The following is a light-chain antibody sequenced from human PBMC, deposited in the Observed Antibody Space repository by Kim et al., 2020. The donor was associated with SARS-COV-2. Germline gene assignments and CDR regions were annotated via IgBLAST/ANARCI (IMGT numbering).Light chain of an antibody. V-gene: IGLV3-19*01. J-gene: IGLJ2*01. CDR1: SLRSYY. CDR3: NSWDSNNNVI. CDR2: EKN. Sequence: SSELTQDPAVSVALGQTVRITCQGDSLRSYYASWYQQKPGQAPMLVIYEKNNRPSEIPDRFSGSSSGNTASLTITGAQAEDEADYYCNSWDSNNNVIFGG.